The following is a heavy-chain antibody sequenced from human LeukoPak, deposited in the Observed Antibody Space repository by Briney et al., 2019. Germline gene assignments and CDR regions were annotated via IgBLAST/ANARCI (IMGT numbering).Heavy chain of an antibody. D-gene: IGHD3-16*01. CDR3: VGGGGCISDS. Sequence: PGGSLRLSCVASGFTFSTYWMTWVRQAPGKGLEWVANIKQDGSEKHYVDSVKGRFTISRDNARNSLYLQMNSLRDDDTAVYYCVGGGGCISDSWGQGTLVTVSS. V-gene: IGHV3-7*03. CDR1: GFTFSTYW. CDR2: IKQDGSEK. J-gene: IGHJ4*02.